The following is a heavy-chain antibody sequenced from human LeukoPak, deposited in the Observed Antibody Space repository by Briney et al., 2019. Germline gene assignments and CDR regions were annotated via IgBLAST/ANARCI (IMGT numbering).Heavy chain of an antibody. CDR2: ISGSGGST. D-gene: IGHD3-3*01. J-gene: IGHJ5*02. CDR3: AKEDRRITIFGVVTNWFDP. CDR1: GFTFSSYA. Sequence: GGSLRLSXAASGFTFSSYAMSWVRQAPGKGMEWVSAISGSGGSTYYADSVKGRFTISRDNSKNTLYLQMNSLRAEDTAVYYCAKEDRRITIFGVVTNWFDPWGQGTLVTVSS. V-gene: IGHV3-23*01.